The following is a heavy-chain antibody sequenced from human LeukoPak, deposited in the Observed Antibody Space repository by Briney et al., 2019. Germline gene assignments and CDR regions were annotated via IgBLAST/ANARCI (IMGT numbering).Heavy chain of an antibody. D-gene: IGHD3-16*02. CDR1: GSTFTTYW. Sequence: GESLKISCQGSGSTFTTYWIGWVRQMPGKGLEWMGIIYPGDSDTRYSPSFQGQVTISADKSISTSYLQWSSLKASDTAMYYCARLSPRFGGVIVFFDYWGQGTLVTVSS. CDR2: IYPGDSDT. CDR3: ARLSPRFGGVIVFFDY. V-gene: IGHV5-51*01. J-gene: IGHJ4*02.